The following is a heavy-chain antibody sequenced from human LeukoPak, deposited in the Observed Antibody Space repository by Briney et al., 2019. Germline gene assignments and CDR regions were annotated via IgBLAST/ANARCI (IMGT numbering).Heavy chain of an antibody. CDR3: ARDWFHAIDY. V-gene: IGHV3-74*01. CDR2: IRSDGSDT. CDR1: EFSVGSNY. J-gene: IGHJ4*02. D-gene: IGHD2/OR15-2a*01. Sequence: PGGSLRLSCAASEFSVGSNYMTWVRQAPGEGLVWVSRIRSDGSDTRYAESVKGRSTISRDNAKNTLYLQMNSLRAEDTAVYYCARDWFHAIDYWGQGTLVTVSS.